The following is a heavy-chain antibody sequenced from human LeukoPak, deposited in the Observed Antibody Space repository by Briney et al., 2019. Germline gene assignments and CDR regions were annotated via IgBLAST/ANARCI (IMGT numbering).Heavy chain of an antibody. CDR1: GFTFSSYG. CDR3: AKDRDRQGFDY. D-gene: IGHD3-10*01. V-gene: IGHV3-30*02. J-gene: IGHJ4*02. CDR2: IRYDGSDK. Sequence: GGSLRLSCAASGFTFSSYGMHWVRQAPGKGLEWVTFIRYDGSDKYYVDSVKGRFTISRDNSKNTLYLQMNSLRADDTAVYYCAKDRDRQGFDYWGRGTLVTVSS.